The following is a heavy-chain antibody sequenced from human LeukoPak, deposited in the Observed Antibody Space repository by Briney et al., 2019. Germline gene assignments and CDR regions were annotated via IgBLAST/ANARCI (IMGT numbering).Heavy chain of an antibody. D-gene: IGHD3-10*01. CDR2: INHSGST. V-gene: IGHV4-34*01. J-gene: IGHJ4*02. CDR1: GGSFSGYY. Sequence: SETLSLTCAVYGGSFSGYYWSWIRQNPGKGLEWIGAINHSGSTNYNPSFKSRVTISVDTSKNQFSLKLSSVTAADTAVYHCARKRRPPFWTMVRGVIDYWGQGTLVTVSS. CDR3: ARKRRPPFWTMVRGVIDY.